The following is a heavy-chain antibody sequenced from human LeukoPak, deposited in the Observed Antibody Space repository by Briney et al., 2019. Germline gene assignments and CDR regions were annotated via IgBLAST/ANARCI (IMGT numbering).Heavy chain of an antibody. J-gene: IGHJ4*02. Sequence: SETLSLTCAVYGGSLSGYYWSWIRQPPGKGLEWIGEINHSGSTNYNPSLKSRVTISVDTSKNQFSLKLSSVTAADTAVYYCARSSSSGYDYFLDYWGQGTLVTVSS. D-gene: IGHD5-12*01. CDR2: INHSGST. V-gene: IGHV4-34*01. CDR3: ARSSSSGYDYFLDY. CDR1: GGSLSGYY.